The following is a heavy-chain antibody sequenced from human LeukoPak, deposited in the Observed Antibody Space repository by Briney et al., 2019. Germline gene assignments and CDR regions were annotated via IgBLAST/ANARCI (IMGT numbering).Heavy chain of an antibody. V-gene: IGHV3-23*01. Sequence: GGSLRLSCAASGFNFNSYAMTWVRQAPGRGLEWVSAISGSGGSTYYADSVKGRFTISRDNSKNTLYLQMNSLRAEDTAVYYCAKWLGDIVVVPAAGIDYWGQGTLVTVSS. D-gene: IGHD2-2*01. CDR1: GFNFNSYA. J-gene: IGHJ4*02. CDR2: ISGSGGST. CDR3: AKWLGDIVVVPAAGIDY.